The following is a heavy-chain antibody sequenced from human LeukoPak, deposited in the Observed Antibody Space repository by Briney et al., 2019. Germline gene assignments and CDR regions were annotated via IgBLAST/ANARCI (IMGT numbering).Heavy chain of an antibody. CDR3: ARDRAVGASPYWYYGMDV. J-gene: IGHJ6*02. V-gene: IGHV3-9*02. Sequence: PGRSLRLSCAASGFTSESYAMHWVRQPPGKGLEWVSGISLHNGERGYAASVKGRFTISRDNSKNTLYLQMNSLRAEDTAVYYCARDRAVGASPYWYYGMDVWGQGTTVTVSS. CDR2: ISLHNGER. CDR1: GFTSESYA. D-gene: IGHD1-26*01.